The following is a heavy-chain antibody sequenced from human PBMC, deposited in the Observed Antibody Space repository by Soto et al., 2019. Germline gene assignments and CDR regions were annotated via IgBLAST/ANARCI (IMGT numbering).Heavy chain of an antibody. V-gene: IGHV4-34*01. J-gene: IGHJ6*02. D-gene: IGHD2-8*01. CDR1: GGSISSYY. CDR3: ARLPGCTNGVCYTDYYYYGMDV. Sequence: SETLSLTCTVSGGSISSYYWSWIRQPPGKGLEWIGEINHSGSTNYNPSLKSRVTISVDTSKNQFSLKLSSVTAADTAVYYCARLPGCTNGVCYTDYYYYGMDVWGQGTTVTVSS. CDR2: INHSGST.